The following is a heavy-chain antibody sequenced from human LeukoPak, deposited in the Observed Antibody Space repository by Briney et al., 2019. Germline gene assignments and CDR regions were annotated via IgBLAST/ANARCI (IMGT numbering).Heavy chain of an antibody. V-gene: IGHV4-39*01. CDR2: IHYSGST. D-gene: IGHD2-8*01. CDR1: GGSMTSNNYY. CDR3: WRPHCSNFLCSSSRVDF. Sequence: SETLSLTCTVSGGSMTSNNYYWGWIRQPPGKGLEWIGNIHYSGSTYYSPSLKNRVTISVDTSKNQFSLRLKSVTAADTAVYYCWRPHCSNFLCSSSRVDFWGQGTLVTVSS. J-gene: IGHJ4*02.